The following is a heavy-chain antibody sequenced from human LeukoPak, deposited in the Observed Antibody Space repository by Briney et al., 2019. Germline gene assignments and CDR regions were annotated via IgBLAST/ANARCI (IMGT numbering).Heavy chain of an antibody. CDR3: AKRSTKDSGFDF. CDR1: GGSISSSSYY. Sequence: SETLSLTCTVPGGSISSSSYYWGWIRQPPGKGLEWIGSIYYSGSTYYNPSLRSRVTISLDASKNQFSLHLNSVTAADTAPYFCAKRSTKDSGFDFWGQGTLVTVSS. J-gene: IGHJ4*02. CDR2: IYYSGST. D-gene: IGHD1-26*01. V-gene: IGHV4-39*01.